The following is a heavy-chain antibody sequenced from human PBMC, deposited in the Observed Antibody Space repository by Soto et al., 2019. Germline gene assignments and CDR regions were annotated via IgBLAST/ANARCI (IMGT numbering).Heavy chain of an antibody. Sequence: GGSLRLSCAASGFTFSSYSMNWVRQAPGKGLEWVSSISSSSSYIYYADSVKGRFTISRDNAKNSLYLQMNSLRAEDTAVYYCARDKVPAAMWRPYNWFDPWGQGTLVTVSS. CDR1: GFTFSSYS. V-gene: IGHV3-21*01. CDR2: ISSSSSYI. CDR3: ARDKVPAAMWRPYNWFDP. J-gene: IGHJ5*02. D-gene: IGHD2-2*01.